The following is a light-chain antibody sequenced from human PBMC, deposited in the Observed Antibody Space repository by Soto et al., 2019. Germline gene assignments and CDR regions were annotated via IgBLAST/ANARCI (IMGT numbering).Light chain of an antibody. J-gene: IGKJ4*01. CDR1: QSVGRRY. CDR3: HYQGT. V-gene: IGKV3-20*01. Sequence: IVLTQSPGTLSLSPGERATLSCRASQSVGRRYLAWYQQKPGQAPMLLIYDTSERASDIPDRFGGSGSGTDFTLTISRRVPEDFAVCYCHYQGTFGGGTNV. CDR2: DTS.